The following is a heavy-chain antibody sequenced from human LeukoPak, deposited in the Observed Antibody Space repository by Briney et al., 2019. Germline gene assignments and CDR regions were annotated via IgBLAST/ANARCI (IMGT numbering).Heavy chain of an antibody. J-gene: IGHJ4*02. D-gene: IGHD2-15*01. CDR2: INPNSGGT. CDR1: GYTFTVYY. CDR3: ASGTYCSGGSCYPDFDY. V-gene: IGHV1-2*06. Sequence: ASVKVSCKASGYTFTVYYMHWVRQAPGQGLEWMGRINPNSGGTNYAQKFQGRVTMTRDTSISTAYMELSRLRSDDTAVYYCASGTYCSGGSCYPDFDYWGQGTLVTVSS.